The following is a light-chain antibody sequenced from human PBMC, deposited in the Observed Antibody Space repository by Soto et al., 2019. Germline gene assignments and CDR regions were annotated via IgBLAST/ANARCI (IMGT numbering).Light chain of an antibody. J-gene: IGLJ2*01. Sequence: QSALTQPPSASGSPGQSVTISCTGTSSDVGGYNYVSWYQQYPGKAPKVMIYEVSKWPSGVPDRFSGSKSGNMASLTVSGLQAEDEADYYCSSYAGSNNLVFGGGTKVTVL. CDR1: SSDVGGYNY. CDR3: SSYAGSNNLV. CDR2: EVS. V-gene: IGLV2-8*01.